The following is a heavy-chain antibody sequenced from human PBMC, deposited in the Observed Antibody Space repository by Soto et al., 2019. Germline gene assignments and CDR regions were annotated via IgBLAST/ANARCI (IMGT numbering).Heavy chain of an antibody. D-gene: IGHD2-21*02. Sequence: EVQLLESGGGLVQPGGSLRLSCAASGFTFSSFDMNWVRQAPGEGLEWVSTITSTGGSTYYADSVKGRFTISRDNSKKTLFLQMNSLRAEDTAVYHCAKDSCGGDCYSSTDWGQGTLVTVSS. CDR3: AKDSCGGDCYSSTD. J-gene: IGHJ4*02. CDR1: GFTFSSFD. CDR2: ITSTGGST. V-gene: IGHV3-23*01.